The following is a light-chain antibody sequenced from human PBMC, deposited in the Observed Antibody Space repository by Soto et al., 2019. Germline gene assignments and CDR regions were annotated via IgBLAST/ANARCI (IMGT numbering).Light chain of an antibody. Sequence: GVSQSPGALSLYPGERATLSCRASQSVSSSYLAWYQQKPGQAPRLLIYGASSRATGIPDRFSGSGSGTDFTLTISRLEPEDFAVYYSQQSGSSPEFAQGTKV. V-gene: IGKV3-20*01. CDR3: QQSGSSPE. J-gene: IGKJ1*01. CDR1: QSVSSSY. CDR2: GAS.